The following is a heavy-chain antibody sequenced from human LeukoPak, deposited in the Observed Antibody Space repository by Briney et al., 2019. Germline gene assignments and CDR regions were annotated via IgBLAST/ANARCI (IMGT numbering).Heavy chain of an antibody. J-gene: IGHJ4*02. CDR3: ARESNSGYYLSY. D-gene: IGHD3-22*01. V-gene: IGHV3-66*01. Sequence: GGSLRLSCAASGFTVSANYMTWVRQAPGKGLEWVSTIYSDGRTYYADSVKGRFTISRDSSKNTLYLQMNSLRVEDTALFYCARESNSGYYLSYWGQGTLVTVSS. CDR1: GFTVSANY. CDR2: IYSDGRT.